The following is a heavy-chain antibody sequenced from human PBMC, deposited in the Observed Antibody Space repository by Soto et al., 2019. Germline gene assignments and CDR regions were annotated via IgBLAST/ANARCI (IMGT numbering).Heavy chain of an antibody. D-gene: IGHD2-2*01. CDR3: ARDPYCSSTSCRYYFDY. V-gene: IGHV1-69*13. CDR1: GGTFSSYA. Sequence: EASVKVSCKASGGTFSSYAISWVRQAPGQGLEWMGGIIPIFGTANYAQKFQGRVTITADESTSTAYMELSSLRSEDTAVYYCARDPYCSSTSCRYYFDYWGQGTLVTVSS. CDR2: IIPIFGTA. J-gene: IGHJ4*02.